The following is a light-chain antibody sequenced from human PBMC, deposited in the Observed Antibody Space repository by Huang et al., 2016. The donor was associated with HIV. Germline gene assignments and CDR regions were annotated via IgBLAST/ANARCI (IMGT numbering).Light chain of an antibody. V-gene: IGKV3-11*01. CDR3: QQHRNWPIT. J-gene: IGKJ5*01. CDR2: DAS. Sequence: EIVLTQSPATLSLSPGERATLSCRASQSVSSYLAWFQQKPGQAPRLLIYDASNRATGTPARFSGRGSGTDFTLTISSLEAEDFAVYYCQQHRNWPITFGQGTRLEIK. CDR1: QSVSSY.